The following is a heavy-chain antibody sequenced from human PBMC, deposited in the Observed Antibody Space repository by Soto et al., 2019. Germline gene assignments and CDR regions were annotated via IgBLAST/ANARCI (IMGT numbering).Heavy chain of an antibody. J-gene: IGHJ6*03. CDR2: IKSKTDGGTT. CDR1: GFTFSNAW. D-gene: IGHD3-16*02. V-gene: IGHV3-15*01. Sequence: GGSLRLSCAASGFTFSNAWMSWVRQAPGKGLEWVGRIKSKTDGGTTDYAATVKGGFTISRNDSKTTRYLQMNSLTTEDTAGYYCTTKPRWSYREYYYYYYMDVWGKGTTVTVSS. CDR3: TTKPRWSYREYYYYYYMDV.